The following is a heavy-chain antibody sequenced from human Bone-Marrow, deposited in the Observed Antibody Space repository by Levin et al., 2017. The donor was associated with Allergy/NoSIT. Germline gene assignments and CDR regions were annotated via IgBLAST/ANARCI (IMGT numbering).Heavy chain of an antibody. Sequence: PGESLKISCAASGFTFSDFWMHWVRQIPGKGLVWISRISSDGRTTYYADSVKGRFSIARDNAKNTLYLQVNSLRADDTALYYCGRGSCSSTSCYGEEIDHWSQGTLVTVSS. CDR3: GRGSCSSTSCYGEEIDH. V-gene: IGHV3-74*01. J-gene: IGHJ4*02. D-gene: IGHD2-2*01. CDR1: GFTFSDFW. CDR2: ISSDGRTT.